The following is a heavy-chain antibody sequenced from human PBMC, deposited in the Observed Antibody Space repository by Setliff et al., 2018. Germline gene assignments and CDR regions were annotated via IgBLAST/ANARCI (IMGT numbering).Heavy chain of an antibody. CDR1: GLSYINDW. D-gene: IGHD5-12*01. Sequence: GGSLRLSCTASGLSYINDWVSWVRQAPGKGLEWLASINPHGSEKYYADSVKGRFTISRDNSKNTLYLQMNSLRAEDTALYFCAKQKNTGYGQPVDSWGQGVQVTVSS. CDR2: INPHGSEK. V-gene: IGHV3-7*03. CDR3: AKQKNTGYGQPVDS. J-gene: IGHJ4*02.